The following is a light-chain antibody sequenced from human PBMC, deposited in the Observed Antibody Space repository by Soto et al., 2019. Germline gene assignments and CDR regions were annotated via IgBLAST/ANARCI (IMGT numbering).Light chain of an antibody. J-gene: IGKJ1*01. Sequence: DIQMTQSPSSLSASVGDRVTITCRASPGIRNDLGWYQQKQGKAPKRLIYAAASLQSEVQSRFSGSESRTEFTLTIISLHREDFATDYCLQHNTYPWPFGQGTHVEIK. CDR3: LQHNTYPWP. CDR1: PGIRND. CDR2: AAA. V-gene: IGKV1-17*01.